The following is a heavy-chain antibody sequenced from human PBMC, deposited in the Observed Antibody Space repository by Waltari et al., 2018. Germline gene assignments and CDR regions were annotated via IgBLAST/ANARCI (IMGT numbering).Heavy chain of an antibody. Sequence: QVQLQESGPGLVKPSETLSLTCTVSGGSISSYSWRWLRQPPGKGLEWIGDSDYSGSTNDNPSLKSRVTISVDTSKNQFSLKLSSVTAADTAVYYCARDRGYYYDSSGSLDYWGQGTLVTVSS. D-gene: IGHD3-22*01. CDR1: GGSISSYS. CDR3: ARDRGYYYDSSGSLDY. V-gene: IGHV4-59*12. J-gene: IGHJ4*02. CDR2: SDYSGST.